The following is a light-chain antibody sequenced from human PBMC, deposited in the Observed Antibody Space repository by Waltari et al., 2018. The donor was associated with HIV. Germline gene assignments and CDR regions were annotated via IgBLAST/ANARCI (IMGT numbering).Light chain of an antibody. V-gene: IGKV1-39*01. CDR1: QNISSY. CDR3: QQSYSTPRT. Sequence: DIQMTQSPSSLSASLGDRVTITCRASQNISSYLSWYQQKPGKAPKVLIYAASSLQSGVPSRFSGSGSGTDFNISISSLQLEDFATYYCQQSYSTPRTFGQGTKVEIK. CDR2: AAS. J-gene: IGKJ1*01.